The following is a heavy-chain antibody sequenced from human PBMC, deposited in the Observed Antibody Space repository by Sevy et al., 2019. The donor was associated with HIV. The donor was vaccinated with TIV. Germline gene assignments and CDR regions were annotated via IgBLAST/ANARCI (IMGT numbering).Heavy chain of an antibody. J-gene: IGHJ5*02. V-gene: IGHV4-39*01. Sequence: SETLSLTCSVSNASISSSSYYWGWVRQPPGKALEWIGIIYYSGTTYYSPSHKSRVTISVDTSKNQCFLDLRSMTATDTAVYYCVRHSDSRRLSWLDTWGQGILVTVSS. D-gene: IGHD2-15*01. CDR2: IYYSGTT. CDR1: NASISSSSYY. CDR3: VRHSDSRRLSWLDT.